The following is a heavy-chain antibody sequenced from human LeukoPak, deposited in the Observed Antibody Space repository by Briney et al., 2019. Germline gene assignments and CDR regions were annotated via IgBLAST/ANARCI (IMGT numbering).Heavy chain of an antibody. J-gene: IGHJ4*02. CDR1: GDSISSSNYY. CDR2: VYYSGST. D-gene: IGHD3-22*01. Sequence: SETLSLTCTVSGDSISSSNYYWGWIRQPPGKGLEWIGNVYYSGSTFYNPSLKSRVTTSVDTSKNQFSLKLSSVTAADTAVYYCARGGGYYSPLANYWGQGTLVTVSS. CDR3: ARGGGYYSPLANY. V-gene: IGHV4-39*02.